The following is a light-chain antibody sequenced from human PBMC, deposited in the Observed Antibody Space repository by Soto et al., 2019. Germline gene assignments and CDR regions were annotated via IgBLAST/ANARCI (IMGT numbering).Light chain of an antibody. CDR2: GAS. CDR1: QVVMYD. Sequence: EIVLTQSPAALSVSPGGRATLSCRASQVVMYDLAWYQQKPGQAPRLLVYGASTRATDAPPRFRGSGSGRDFSLTISSLQSEDFATYYGQQYRSWPRTFGQGSRVEIK. V-gene: IGKV3-15*01. CDR3: QQYRSWPRT. J-gene: IGKJ1*01.